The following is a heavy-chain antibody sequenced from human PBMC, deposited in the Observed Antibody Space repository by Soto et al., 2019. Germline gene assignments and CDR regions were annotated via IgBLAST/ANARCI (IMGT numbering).Heavy chain of an antibody. V-gene: IGHV3-30*18. D-gene: IGHD5-12*01. CDR3: AKEYSGYDHFDY. Sequence: ESGGGVVQPGRSLRLSCAASGFTFSIYDMHWVRQAPGKGLEWVAVISYDGSNKYYADSVKGRFTISRDNSKNTLYLQMNSLRAEDTAVYYCAKEYSGYDHFDYWGQGTLVTVSS. CDR2: ISYDGSNK. CDR1: GFTFSIYD. J-gene: IGHJ4*02.